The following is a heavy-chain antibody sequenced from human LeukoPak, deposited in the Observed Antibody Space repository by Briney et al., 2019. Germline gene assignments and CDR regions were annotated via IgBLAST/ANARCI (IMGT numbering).Heavy chain of an antibody. Sequence: SVKVSCKASGGTFSNNGISWVRQAPGQGLEWMGGIIPIFGTVKYAQKFQGRVMITADESTSTAYMELSSLRSDDTAVYYCASVTGTTGRGTYYFDYWGQGTLVTVCS. CDR2: IIPIFGTV. CDR1: GGTFSNNG. D-gene: IGHD1-20*01. J-gene: IGHJ4*02. V-gene: IGHV1-69*13. CDR3: ASVTGTTGRGTYYFDY.